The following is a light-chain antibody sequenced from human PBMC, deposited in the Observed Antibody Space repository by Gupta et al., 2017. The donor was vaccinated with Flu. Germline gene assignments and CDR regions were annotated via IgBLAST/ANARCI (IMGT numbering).Light chain of an antibody. J-gene: IGLJ3*02. CDR3: SSYTNTNTLVV. CDR2: EVS. CDR1: SSDVADYNY. Sequence: QSALNQPASVSGSPGQSLTISCTGTSSDVADYNYVSWYQQHPGEAPKLMIFEVSNRPSGVSDRFSGSKSGVTAALTISGLQAEDEADYYCSSYTNTNTLVVFGGGTKLTVL. V-gene: IGLV2-14*01.